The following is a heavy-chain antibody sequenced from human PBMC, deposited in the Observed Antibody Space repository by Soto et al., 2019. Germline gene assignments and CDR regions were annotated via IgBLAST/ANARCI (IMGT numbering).Heavy chain of an antibody. CDR3: AGTYCGGDCYLAVAFDI. CDR2: IYYSGST. CDR1: GGSISSYY. D-gene: IGHD2-21*01. V-gene: IGHV4-59*08. J-gene: IGHJ3*02. Sequence: QVQLQESGPGLVKPSETLSLTCTVSGGSISSYYWSWIRQPPGKGLEWIGYIYYSGSTNYNPSLRSRVTISVDTSKNQFSLKLSSVTAADTAVYYCAGTYCGGDCYLAVAFDIWGQGTMVTVSS.